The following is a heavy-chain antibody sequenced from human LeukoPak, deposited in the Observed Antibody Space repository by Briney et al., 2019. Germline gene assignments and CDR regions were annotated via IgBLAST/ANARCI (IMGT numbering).Heavy chain of an antibody. D-gene: IGHD2-15*01. CDR1: GYSISSGYY. CDR2: IYHSGST. J-gene: IGHJ4*02. Sequence: SETLSLTCAVSGYSISSGYYWGWIRQPPGKGLEWIGSIYHSGSTYYNPSLKSRVTISVDTSKDQFSLKLSSVTAADTAVYYCASLYCSGGSCYDGKVYWGQGTLVTVSS. CDR3: ASLYCSGGSCYDGKVY. V-gene: IGHV4-38-2*01.